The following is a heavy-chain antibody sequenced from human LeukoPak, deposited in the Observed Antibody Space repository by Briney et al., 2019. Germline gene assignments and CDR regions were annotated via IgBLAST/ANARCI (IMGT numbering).Heavy chain of an antibody. J-gene: IGHJ4*02. V-gene: IGHV3-33*08. CDR2: IWYDGSNK. Sequence: QPGGSLRLSCTASRFTFSTYAMSWVRQAPGKGLEWVAVIWYDGSNKYYADSVKGRFTISRDNSKNTLYLQMNSLRAEDTAVYYCARDGGPVELFDYWGQGTLVTVSS. D-gene: IGHD3-10*01. CDR3: ARDGGPVELFDY. CDR1: RFTFSTYA.